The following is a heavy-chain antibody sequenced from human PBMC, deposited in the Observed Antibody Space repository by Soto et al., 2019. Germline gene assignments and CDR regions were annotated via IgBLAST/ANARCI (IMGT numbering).Heavy chain of an antibody. J-gene: IGHJ4*02. V-gene: IGHV3-23*01. CDR1: GFTFSSYA. Sequence: GGSLRLSCAASGFTFSSYAMSWVRQAPGKGLEWVSAISGSGGSTYYADSVKGRFTISRDNSKNTLYLQMNSLRAEDTAVYYCANRKWELLLTSWGQGTLVTVSS. CDR2: ISGSGGST. D-gene: IGHD1-26*01. CDR3: ANRKWELLLTS.